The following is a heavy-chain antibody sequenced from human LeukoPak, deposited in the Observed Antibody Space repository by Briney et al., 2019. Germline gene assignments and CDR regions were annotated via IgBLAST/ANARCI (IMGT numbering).Heavy chain of an antibody. J-gene: IGHJ4*02. Sequence: PGGSLRLSCAASGFTFSSYAMHWVRQAPGKGLEYVSAISSNGGSTYYANSVKGRFTISRDNSKNTLYLQMGSLRAEDMAVYYCARVMLDGYNSGSDYWGQGTLVTVSS. CDR3: ARVMLDGYNSGSDY. D-gene: IGHD5-24*01. CDR2: ISSNGGST. V-gene: IGHV3-64*01. CDR1: GFTFSSYA.